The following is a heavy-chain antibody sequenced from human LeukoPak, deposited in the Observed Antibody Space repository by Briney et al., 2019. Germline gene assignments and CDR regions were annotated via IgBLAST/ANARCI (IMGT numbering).Heavy chain of an antibody. CDR1: GDSITNYY. Sequence: SETLSLTCTVSGDSITNYYWSWIRHAPGKGLESIGFIHHSGSANYNPSLKSRVTMSVDTSKNQLSLKISSVTAADTALYHCARARRVAVRGIYFDFWGQGALVTVSS. D-gene: IGHD3-10*02. V-gene: IGHV4-59*01. CDR3: ARARRVAVRGIYFDF. CDR2: IHHSGSA. J-gene: IGHJ4*02.